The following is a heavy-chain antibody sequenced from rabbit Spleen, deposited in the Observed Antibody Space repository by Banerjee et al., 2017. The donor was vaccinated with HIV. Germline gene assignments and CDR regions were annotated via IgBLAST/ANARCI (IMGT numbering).Heavy chain of an antibody. J-gene: IGHJ4*01. CDR1: GISFSAGYY. Sequence: QSLEESGGDLVKPGASLTLTCTASGISFSAGYYISWVRQAPGKGLEWIACINTATGKPVYATWAKGRFTISTTSSTTVTLQMTSLTAADTATYFCARDAGSYDYIDVYFNLWGQGTLVTVS. CDR2: INTATGKP. D-gene: IGHD8-1*01. V-gene: IGHV1S40*01. CDR3: ARDAGSYDYIDVYFNL.